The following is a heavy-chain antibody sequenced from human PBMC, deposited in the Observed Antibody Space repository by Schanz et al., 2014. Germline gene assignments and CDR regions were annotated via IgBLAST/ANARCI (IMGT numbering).Heavy chain of an antibody. D-gene: IGHD1-1*01. CDR3: ARGRVLES. CDR1: GFTFSGFW. J-gene: IGHJ5*02. CDR2: IKEDGSVK. V-gene: IGHV3-7*03. Sequence: EVQLAESGGGLVQPGGSLRLSCAASGFTFSGFWMTWVRQAPGKGLEWVANIKEDGSVKDYVDSVKGRFTISRDNAKSSLYLQMNSLRVEDTAVYYCARGRVLESWGQGTLVTVSS.